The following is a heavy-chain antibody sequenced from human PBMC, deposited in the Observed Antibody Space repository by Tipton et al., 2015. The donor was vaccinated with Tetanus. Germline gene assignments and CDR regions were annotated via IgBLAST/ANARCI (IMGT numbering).Heavy chain of an antibody. J-gene: IGHJ2*01. D-gene: IGHD7-27*01. CDR1: GYNFTHYS. CDR3: ARRLGPYTGDQIWHFDL. Sequence: QLVQSGAEVKKPGESLKISCRGSGYNFTHYSIGWVRQMPGKGLEWVGIIDPRDSETFQGHVTISADKSITTAYLRWNSLKASDTAMYYCARRLGPYTGDQIWHFDLWGRGTLVTVSS. CDR2: IDPRDSET. V-gene: IGHV5-51*01.